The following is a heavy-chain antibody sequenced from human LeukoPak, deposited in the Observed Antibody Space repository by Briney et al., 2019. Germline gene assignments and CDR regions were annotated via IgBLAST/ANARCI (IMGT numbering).Heavy chain of an antibody. V-gene: IGHV4-38-2*01. Sequence: SETLSLTCAVSGYSISSGYYWGWIRQPPGKGLEWIGSIYHSGSTYYSPSLRSRVTISVDTSKNQFSLKLSSVTAADTAVYYCASRIAVAGADAFDIWGQGTMVTVSS. CDR1: GYSISSGYY. CDR3: ASRIAVAGADAFDI. CDR2: IYHSGST. J-gene: IGHJ3*02. D-gene: IGHD6-19*01.